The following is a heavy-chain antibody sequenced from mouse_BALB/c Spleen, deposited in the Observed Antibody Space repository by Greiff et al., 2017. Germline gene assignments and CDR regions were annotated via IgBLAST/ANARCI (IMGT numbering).Heavy chain of an antibody. CDR1: GFSLSTYGIG. J-gene: IGHJ2*01. Sequence: QVTLKVSGPGILQPSQTLSLTCSFSGFSLSTYGIGVGWIRQPSGKGLEWLAHIWWNDNKYYNTALKSRLTISKDTSNNQVFLKIASVDTADTATYYCARISYGNPDYWGQGTTLTVSS. CDR3: ARISYGNPDY. V-gene: IGHV8-11*01. D-gene: IGHD2-1*01. CDR2: IWWNDNK.